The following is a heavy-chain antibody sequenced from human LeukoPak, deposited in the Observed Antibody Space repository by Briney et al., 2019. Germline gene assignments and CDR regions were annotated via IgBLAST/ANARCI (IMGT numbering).Heavy chain of an antibody. CDR3: ARGGGYSGPMGVDY. J-gene: IGHJ4*02. CDR2: INNDGSSI. V-gene: IGHV3-74*01. CDR1: GFTFSRYW. D-gene: IGHD5-12*01. Sequence: GGSLRLSCAASGFTFSRYWMHWVRQAPGKGLVWVSRINNDGSSISYADSVRGRFTISRDNAKNTLYLRMNSLRGDDTAVYYCARGGGYSGPMGVDYWGQGTLVTVSS.